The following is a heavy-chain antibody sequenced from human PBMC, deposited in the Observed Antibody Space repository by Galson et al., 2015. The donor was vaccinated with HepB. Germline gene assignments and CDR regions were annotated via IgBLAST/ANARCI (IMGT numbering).Heavy chain of an antibody. Sequence: SLRLSCAASGFTFSTYAMSWVRQAPGKGLEWVSSIRGSGINTYYADSVKGRFTISRDNSKNTLYLQMSSLRAEDTAVYYCAKIVSLIAVAGNFDYWGQGTLVTVSS. V-gene: IGHV3-23*01. J-gene: IGHJ4*02. CDR2: IRGSGINT. CDR3: AKIVSLIAVAGNFDY. CDR1: GFTFSTYA. D-gene: IGHD6-19*01.